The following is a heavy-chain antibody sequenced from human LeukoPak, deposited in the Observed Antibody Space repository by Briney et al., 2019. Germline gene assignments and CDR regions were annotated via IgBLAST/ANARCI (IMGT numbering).Heavy chain of an antibody. CDR2: INPNSGGT. V-gene: IGHV1-2*02. Sequence: ASVKVSCKASGGTFSSYAISWVRQAPGQGLEWMGWINPNSGGTNYAQKFQGRVTMTRDTSISTAYMELSRLRSDATAVYYCARSPPYSSSWYIDYWGQGTLVTVSS. CDR3: ARSPPYSSSWYIDY. CDR1: GGTFSSYA. J-gene: IGHJ4*02. D-gene: IGHD6-13*01.